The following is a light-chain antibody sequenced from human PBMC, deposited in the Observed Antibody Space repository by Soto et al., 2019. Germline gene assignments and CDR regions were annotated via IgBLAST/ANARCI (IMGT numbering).Light chain of an antibody. CDR3: QHYNDWPLRVT. Sequence: EIVMTQSPATLSVSAGERATLSCRASQYVGSNLAWYQQKPGQPPRLLIYGTSTRATGIPDRFSGSGSGTEFSLTISSLQSEGFAVYYCQHYNDWPLRVTFGGGTKVDIK. V-gene: IGKV3-15*01. J-gene: IGKJ4*01. CDR1: QYVGSN. CDR2: GTS.